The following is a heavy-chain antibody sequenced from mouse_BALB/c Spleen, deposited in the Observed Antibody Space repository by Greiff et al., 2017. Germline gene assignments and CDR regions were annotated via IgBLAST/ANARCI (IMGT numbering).Heavy chain of an antibody. CDR2: IYPGGGYT. D-gene: IGHD1-1*01. V-gene: IGHV1-63*02. Sequence: QVQLQQSGAELVRPGTSVKISCKASGYTFTNYWLGWVKQRPGHGLEWIGDIYPGGGYTNYNEKFKGKATLTADTSSSTAYMQLSSLTSEDSAVYFCARSYYGSSPFAYWGQGTLVTVSA. J-gene: IGHJ3*01. CDR1: GYTFTNYW. CDR3: ARSYYGSSPFAY.